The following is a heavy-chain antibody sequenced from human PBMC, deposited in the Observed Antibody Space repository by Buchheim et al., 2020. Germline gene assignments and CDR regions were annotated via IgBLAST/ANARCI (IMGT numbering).Heavy chain of an antibody. D-gene: IGHD5-12*01. J-gene: IGHJ4*02. CDR1: GGPISSYY. CDR3: ARGYSGYEYYFDY. V-gene: IGHV4-59*01. CDR2: IYYSGST. Sequence: QVQLQESGPGLVKPSETLSLTCTVSGGPISSYYWSWIRQPPGKGLEWIGYIYYSGSTNYNPSLKSRVTISVDTSKNQFSLKLSSVTAADTAVYYCARGYSGYEYYFDYWGQGTL.